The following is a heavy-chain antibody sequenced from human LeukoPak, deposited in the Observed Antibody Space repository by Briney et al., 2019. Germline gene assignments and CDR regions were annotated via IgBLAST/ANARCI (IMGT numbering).Heavy chain of an antibody. CDR3: ARGGVITFGGVIVESPVDP. CDR1: GASVSSASY. D-gene: IGHD3-16*02. Sequence: PSETLSLTCTVSGASVSSASYWTWIRQPPGKGVEWIALIYNGVNTNYNPSLKSRVTISVDTSKNQFSLKLSSVTAADTAVYYCARGGVITFGGVIVESPVDPWGQGTLVTVSS. V-gene: IGHV4-61*01. J-gene: IGHJ5*02. CDR2: IYNGVNT.